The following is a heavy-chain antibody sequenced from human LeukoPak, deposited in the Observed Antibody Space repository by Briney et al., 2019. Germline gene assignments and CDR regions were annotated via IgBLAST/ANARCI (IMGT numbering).Heavy chain of an antibody. Sequence: SETLSLTCTVSGASISGSSHYFWGWIRQTPGKGLEWIGSIYYSGITYYTPSLKSRVTISVDMSKNQFSLKLSSVTAADTAVYYCARRRWSDGELVGYYWGQGTLVTVSS. CDR2: IYYSGIT. V-gene: IGHV4-39*01. D-gene: IGHD2-15*01. J-gene: IGHJ4*02. CDR3: ARRRWSDGELVGYY. CDR1: GASISGSSHYF.